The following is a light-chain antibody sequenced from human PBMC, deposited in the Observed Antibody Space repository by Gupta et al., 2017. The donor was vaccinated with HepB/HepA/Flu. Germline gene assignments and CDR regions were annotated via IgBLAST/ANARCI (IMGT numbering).Light chain of an antibody. CDR2: EVI. CDR1: SSDVGDYKY. V-gene: IGLV2-14*01. Sequence: QSALTQPAYVSGSPGQSITLSCIGTSSDVGDYKYVSWYQHYPGKAPKLMIYEVIYRPSGVSNRFSGSKSGNTASLTISGRQSEDEADYYCSSSTSSSAPVIFGGGTKLTVL. CDR3: SSSTSSSAPVI. J-gene: IGLJ2*01.